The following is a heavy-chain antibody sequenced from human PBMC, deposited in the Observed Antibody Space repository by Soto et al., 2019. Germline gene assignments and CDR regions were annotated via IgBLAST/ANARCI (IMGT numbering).Heavy chain of an antibody. Sequence: SVTRSLTCTVSAASISSSRDHWCSIRQPAGKGLEWIGYIYYSGSTNYNPSLKSRVTISVDTSKNQFSLKLSSVTAADTAVYYCARYSGYDPYYFDYWAQGTLVNVSS. CDR1: AASISSSRDH. CDR2: IYYSGST. J-gene: IGHJ4*02. D-gene: IGHD5-12*01. V-gene: IGHV4-61*05. CDR3: ARYSGYDPYYFDY.